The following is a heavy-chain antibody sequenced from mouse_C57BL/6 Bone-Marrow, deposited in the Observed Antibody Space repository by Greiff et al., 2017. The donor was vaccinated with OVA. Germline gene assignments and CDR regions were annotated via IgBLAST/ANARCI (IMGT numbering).Heavy chain of an antibody. CDR1: GFTFSDYG. CDR3: ARRGTTVVAPYAMDY. D-gene: IGHD1-1*01. CDR2: ISNLAYSI. J-gene: IGHJ4*01. Sequence: EVKLVESGGGLVQPGGSLKLSCAASGFTFSDYGMAWVRQAPRKGPEWVAFISNLAYSIYYADTVTGRFTISRENAKNTLYLEMSSLRSEDTAMYYCARRGTTVVAPYAMDYWGQGTSVTVSS. V-gene: IGHV5-15*01.